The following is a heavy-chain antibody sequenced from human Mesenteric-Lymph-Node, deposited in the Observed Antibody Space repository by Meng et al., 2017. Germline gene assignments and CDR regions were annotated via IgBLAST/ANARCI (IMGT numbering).Heavy chain of an antibody. J-gene: IGHJ4*02. CDR3: AKYYYDSSGYYWYSYYFDY. CDR1: GFTFSSYA. V-gene: IGHV3-23*01. CDR2: ISGSGGST. D-gene: IGHD3-22*01. Sequence: ETLSLTCAASGFTFSSYAMSWVRQAPGKGLEWVSAISGSGGSTYYADSVKGRFTISRDNSKNTLYLQMNSLRAEDTAVYYCAKYYYDSSGYYWYSYYFDYWGQGTLVTVSS.